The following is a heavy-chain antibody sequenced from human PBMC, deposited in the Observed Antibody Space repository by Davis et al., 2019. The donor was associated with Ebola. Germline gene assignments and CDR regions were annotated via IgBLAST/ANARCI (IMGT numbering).Heavy chain of an antibody. CDR2: ISWDGRTT. Sequence: GGSLRLSCAASGFTFSSYGMHWVRQAPGKGLEWVSLISWDGRTTAYADSVRGRFSISRDNSKKFLYLQMNGLRVEDTALYYCTAYDNTFRNYWGQGTLVTVSS. J-gene: IGHJ4*02. CDR3: TAYDNTFRNY. V-gene: IGHV3-43D*03. D-gene: IGHD3-16*01. CDR1: GFTFSSYG.